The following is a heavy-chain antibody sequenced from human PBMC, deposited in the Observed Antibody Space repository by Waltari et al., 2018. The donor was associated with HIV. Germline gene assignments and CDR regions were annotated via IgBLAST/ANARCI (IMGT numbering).Heavy chain of an antibody. CDR1: RFRVADHI. CDR3: ARGLGLTVAVSGIRPFDY. V-gene: IGHV3-53*01. J-gene: IGHJ4*02. CDR2: IFSGGST. D-gene: IGHD6-19*01. Sequence: EVRLVESGGALIQPGGSLRPSCVASRFRVADHILTWVRQAPGKGLEWVAIIFSGGSTYYADSVRGRFIISRDNSKNTLYLQMNSLTAEDTAIYYCARGLGLTVAVSGIRPFDYWGQGTLVTVSS.